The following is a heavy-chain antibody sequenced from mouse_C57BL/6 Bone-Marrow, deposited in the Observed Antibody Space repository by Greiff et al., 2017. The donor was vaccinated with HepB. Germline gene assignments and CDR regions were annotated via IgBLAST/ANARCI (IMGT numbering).Heavy chain of an antibody. J-gene: IGHJ3*01. Sequence: VQLQQSGAELVRPGASVKLSCKASGYTFTDYYINWVKQRPGQGLEWIARIYPGSGNTYYNEKFKGKATLTAEKSSSTAYMQLSSLTSEDSAVYFCAVYYGNYVAWFAYWGQGTLVTVSA. CDR1: GYTFTDYY. V-gene: IGHV1-76*01. CDR3: AVYYGNYVAWFAY. D-gene: IGHD2-1*01. CDR2: IYPGSGNT.